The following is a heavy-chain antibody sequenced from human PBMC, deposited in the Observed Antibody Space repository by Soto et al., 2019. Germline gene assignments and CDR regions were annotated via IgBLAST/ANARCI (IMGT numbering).Heavy chain of an antibody. CDR2: ISSSGNTI. Sequence: SLRLSCAASGFSFSDYSMNWVRQAPGKGLEWVSYISSSGNTIYYTGSVKGRFTISRDNAKNSLSLQMNSLRAEDTAVFYCAREIRGRGVRGVYYYYMDVWGKGTTVTVSS. CDR1: GFSFSDYS. J-gene: IGHJ6*03. CDR3: AREIRGRGVRGVYYYYMDV. V-gene: IGHV3-48*01. D-gene: IGHD3-10*01.